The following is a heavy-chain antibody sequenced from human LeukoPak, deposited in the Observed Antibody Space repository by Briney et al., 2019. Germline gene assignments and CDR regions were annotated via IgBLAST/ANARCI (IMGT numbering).Heavy chain of an antibody. CDR2: IKQDGSEK. Sequence: PGGSLRLSCAASGFTFNNYAMTWVRQAPGKGLEWVANIKQDGSEKYYVDSVKGRFTISRDNAKNSLYLQMNSLRVEDTAVYYCARVRVRGPGGDYWGQGTLVTVSS. V-gene: IGHV3-7*01. D-gene: IGHD3-10*01. CDR3: ARVRVRGPGGDY. J-gene: IGHJ4*02. CDR1: GFTFNNYA.